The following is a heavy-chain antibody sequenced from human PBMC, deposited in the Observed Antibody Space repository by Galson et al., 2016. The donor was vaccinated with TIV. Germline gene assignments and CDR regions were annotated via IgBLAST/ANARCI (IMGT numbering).Heavy chain of an antibody. CDR2: VNWNGLGT. CDR3: ARGYRVVDY. CDR1: GFTFDNFD. Sequence: SLRLSCAASGFTFDNFDMAWVRQGPGRGLEWVSSVNWNGLGTSYADSVKGRFTIPRDNSKNTRYLQMDSLRAEDTAVYYCARGYRVVDYWGLGTLVTVSS. D-gene: IGHD1-26*01. J-gene: IGHJ4*02. V-gene: IGHV3-20*04.